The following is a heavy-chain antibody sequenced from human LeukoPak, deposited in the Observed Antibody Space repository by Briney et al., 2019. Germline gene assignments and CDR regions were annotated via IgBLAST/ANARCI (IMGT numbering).Heavy chain of an antibody. J-gene: IGHJ4*02. CDR2: IGTAGDK. CDR1: GFPLSYSD. V-gene: IGHV3-13*01. Sequence: SGGSLRLSFAAPGFPLSYSDMPWVRHPTGKGRGWVEPIGTAGDKYYTGSVKGRFTISRENAKNSLYLQMNSLRAWDTAVYYCARVAKERVGGVYYFDYWGQGTLVTVSS. D-gene: IGHD1-1*01. CDR3: ARVAKERVGGVYYFDY.